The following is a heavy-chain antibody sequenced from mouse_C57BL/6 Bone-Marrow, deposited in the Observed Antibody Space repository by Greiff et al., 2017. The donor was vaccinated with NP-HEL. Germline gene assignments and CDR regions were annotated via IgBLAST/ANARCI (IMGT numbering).Heavy chain of an antibody. D-gene: IGHD2-4*01. J-gene: IGHJ3*01. V-gene: IGHV1-69*01. CDR3: ARRRAYDSSWFAY. CDR2: IDPSDSYT. CDR1: GYTFTSYW. Sequence: QVQLQQSGAELVMPGASVKLSCKASGYTFTSYWMHWVKQRPGQGLEWIGEIDPSDSYTNYNQKFKGKSTLTVDKSSSTAYMQLSSLTSEDSAVYYCARRRAYDSSWFAYWGQGTLVTVSA.